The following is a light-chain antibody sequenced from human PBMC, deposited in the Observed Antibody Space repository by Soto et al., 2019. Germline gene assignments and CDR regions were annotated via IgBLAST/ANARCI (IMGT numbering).Light chain of an antibody. CDR3: QQDYNLGT. CDR2: GAS. J-gene: IGKJ2*01. CDR1: QSVSSSY. Sequence: EIVMTQSPATLSLSPGERATLSCRASQSVSSSYLSWYQQKPGQAPRLLIYGASTRATGIPARFSGSGSGTDFTLTISSLQPEDFAVYYCQQDYNLGTLGQGTKLEIK. V-gene: IGKV3D-7*01.